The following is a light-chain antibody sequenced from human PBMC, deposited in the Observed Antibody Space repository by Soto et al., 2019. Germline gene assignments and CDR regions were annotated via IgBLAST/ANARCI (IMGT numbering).Light chain of an antibody. CDR2: DVS. V-gene: IGLV2-11*01. CDR3: CSYAGSYTL. CDR1: SSDVGGYNY. J-gene: IGLJ2*01. Sequence: QSALTQPASVSGSPGQSITISCTGTSSDVGGYNYVSWYQQHPGKAPKLMIYDVSNRPSGVPDRFSGSKSGNTASLTISGLQAGDEADYYCCSYAGSYTLFGGGTKLTVL.